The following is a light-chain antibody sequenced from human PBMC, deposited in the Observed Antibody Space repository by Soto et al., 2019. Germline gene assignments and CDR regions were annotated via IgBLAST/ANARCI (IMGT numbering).Light chain of an antibody. CDR1: SSDVGAYNY. V-gene: IGLV2-11*01. Sequence: QSVLTQPRSVSGSPGQSATISCTGTSSDVGAYNYVSWYQQHPAKAPNLMIYDVSKRPSGVPDRFSGSKPGNTASLTISGLQAEDEGDYYCCSYTNSAYVFGTGTKVTVL. J-gene: IGLJ1*01. CDR2: DVS. CDR3: CSYTNSAYV.